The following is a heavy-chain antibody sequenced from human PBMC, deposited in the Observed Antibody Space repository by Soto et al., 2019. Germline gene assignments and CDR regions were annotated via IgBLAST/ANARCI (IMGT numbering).Heavy chain of an antibody. CDR2: ISGSGGST. D-gene: IGHD2-15*01. CDR1: GFTFSSYA. CDR3: AKEQDIVVVVAATPGAYFDY. Sequence: EVQLLESGGGLVQPGGSLRLSCAASGFTFSSYAMSWVRQAPGKGLEWVSAISGSGGSTYYADSVKGRFTIARDNSKNTMYLQMNSLRAEDTAVYYCAKEQDIVVVVAATPGAYFDYWGQGTLVTVSS. J-gene: IGHJ4*02. V-gene: IGHV3-23*01.